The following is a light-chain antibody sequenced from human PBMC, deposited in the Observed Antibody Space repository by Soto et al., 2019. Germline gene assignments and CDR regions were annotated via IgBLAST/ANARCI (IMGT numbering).Light chain of an antibody. Sequence: EIVLTQSPGTLSLSPGERATLSCMASQSVSSSYLAWYQQKPGQAPRLLIYGASTRATGIPARFSGSGSGTEFTLTISSLQSEDFAVYYCQQYNNWPGTFGQGTKVDI. CDR3: QQYNNWPGT. J-gene: IGKJ1*01. CDR2: GAS. CDR1: QSVSSSY. V-gene: IGKV3-15*01.